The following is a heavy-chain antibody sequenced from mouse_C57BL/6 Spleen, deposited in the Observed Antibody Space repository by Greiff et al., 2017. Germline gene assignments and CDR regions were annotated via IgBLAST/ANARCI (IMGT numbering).Heavy chain of an antibody. D-gene: IGHD4-1*01. Sequence: VQLQQPGAELVKPGASVKLSCKASGYTFTSYWMQWVKQRPGQGLEWIGEIDPSDNYTTFNQKFKGKATLTVDTSSSTAYMPLSSLTSEDSAVYYCATGTYYFDYWGQGTTLTVSS. J-gene: IGHJ2*01. CDR1: GYTFTSYW. V-gene: IGHV1-50*01. CDR3: ATGTYYFDY. CDR2: IDPSDNYT.